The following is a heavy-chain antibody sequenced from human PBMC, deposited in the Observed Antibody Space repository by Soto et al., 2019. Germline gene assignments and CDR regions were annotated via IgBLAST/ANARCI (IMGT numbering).Heavy chain of an antibody. V-gene: IGHV3-30-3*01. CDR3: AREWSTSGDLDY. Sequence: QVQLVESGGGVVQPERSLKLSCAASGFTFTSFSMQWVRQAPGKGLEWVAVISYDGSIEYYADSVKGRFTISRDNSKNTLYLQMYSLRTEDTAVYFCAREWSTSGDLDYWGQGTLVTVSS. D-gene: IGHD3-10*01. J-gene: IGHJ4*02. CDR2: ISYDGSIE. CDR1: GFTFTSFS.